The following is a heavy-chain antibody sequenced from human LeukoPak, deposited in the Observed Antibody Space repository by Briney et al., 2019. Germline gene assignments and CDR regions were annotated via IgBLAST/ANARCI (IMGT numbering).Heavy chain of an antibody. CDR1: GFTFDDYG. CDR2: INWYGGGT. Sequence: GGSLRLSCAASGFTFDDYGMSGVRQAPGRGLEWVSGINWYGGGTGFADSVKGRFTNSRDNAKNPLYLQMNSLRAEDTALYYCARDPRYRSSTSCQLSDYWGQGTLVTVSS. CDR3: ARDPRYRSSTSCQLSDY. V-gene: IGHV3-20*04. J-gene: IGHJ4*02. D-gene: IGHD2-2*01.